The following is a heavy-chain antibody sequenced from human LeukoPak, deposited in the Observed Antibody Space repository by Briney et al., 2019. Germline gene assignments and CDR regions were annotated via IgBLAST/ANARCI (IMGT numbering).Heavy chain of an antibody. Sequence: GGSLRLSCAASGFTFSSYSMNWVRQAPGKGLEWVSSISSSSSYIYYADSVKGRFTISRDNAKNSLYLQMNSLRAEDTALYHCARGLSGSYDDAFDIWGQGTMVTVSS. CDR2: ISSSSSYI. V-gene: IGHV3-21*04. D-gene: IGHD1-26*01. CDR1: GFTFSSYS. CDR3: ARGLSGSYDDAFDI. J-gene: IGHJ3*02.